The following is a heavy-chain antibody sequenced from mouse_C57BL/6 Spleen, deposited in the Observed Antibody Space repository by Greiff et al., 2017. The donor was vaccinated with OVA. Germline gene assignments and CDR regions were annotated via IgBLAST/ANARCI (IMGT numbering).Heavy chain of an antibody. CDR1: GFSLSTSGMG. CDR3: ARRDDYACAY. CDR2: LYWDDDK. Sequence: QVTLKVCGPGILQSSQTLSLTCSFSGFSLSTSGMGVIWLRQPSGKGLVWLVHLYWDDDKCYNPSLKSRLTISQDTSRNQVCLKITSVNTADTATYYCARRDDYACAYWGQGTLVTVSA. D-gene: IGHD2-4*01. V-gene: IGHV8-12*01. J-gene: IGHJ3*01.